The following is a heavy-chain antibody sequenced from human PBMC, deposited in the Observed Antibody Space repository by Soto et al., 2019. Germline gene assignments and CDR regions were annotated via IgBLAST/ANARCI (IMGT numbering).Heavy chain of an antibody. J-gene: IGHJ4*02. CDR3: ARGIQLSLRRINNGYSG. D-gene: IGHD5-18*01. CDR2: IIPMFGTA. CDR1: GGTFSTYA. Sequence: QVQLVQSGAEVKKPESSVKVSCKAPGGTFSTYAISWVRQAPGQGLEWMGGIIPMFGTANYAQRFQDRVTTTADESTNIVYMELSSLRAEDTAVYFCARGIQLSLRRINNGYSGWGQGTLVTVSS. V-gene: IGHV1-69*12.